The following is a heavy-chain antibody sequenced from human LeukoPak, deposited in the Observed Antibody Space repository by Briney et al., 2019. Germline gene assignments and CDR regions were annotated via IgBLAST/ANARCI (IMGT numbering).Heavy chain of an antibody. V-gene: IGHV4-59*01. Sequence: PSETLSLTCTVSDGSIANYDWSWVRQPPGKGLEFIGHVHYSGTADYNPSLKSRVTISIDTSKKHFFLKLKSVTAADTAVYYCARGYGDFRVEGRYFHSWGQGTLVTVSS. CDR2: VHYSGTA. D-gene: IGHD4-17*01. CDR1: DGSIANYD. J-gene: IGHJ4*02. CDR3: ARGYGDFRVEGRYFHS.